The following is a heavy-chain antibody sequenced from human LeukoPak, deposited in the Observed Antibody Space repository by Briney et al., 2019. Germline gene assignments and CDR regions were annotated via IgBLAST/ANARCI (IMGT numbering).Heavy chain of an antibody. J-gene: IGHJ4*02. V-gene: IGHV4-39*01. D-gene: IGHD1-26*01. CDR3: ARNYDGWELLQYFDY. CDR1: GGSISSSSDY. Sequence: SETLSLTCTVSGGSISSSSDYCGWIRQPPGRVVEWIGCIYYSGRNYYNPSLKSRVTISVATSKNQFTLKLSSVTAADTAVYYCARNYDGWELLQYFDYCGQGTLVTVSS. CDR2: IYYSGRN.